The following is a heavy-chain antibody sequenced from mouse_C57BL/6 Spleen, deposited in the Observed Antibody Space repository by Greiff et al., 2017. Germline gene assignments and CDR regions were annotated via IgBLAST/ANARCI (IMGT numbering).Heavy chain of an antibody. J-gene: IGHJ1*03. Sequence: VQLQQSGPELVKPGASVKISCKASGYAFSSSWMNWVKQRPGKGLEWIGRIYPGDGDTNYNGKFKGKATLTADKSSSTAYMQLSSLTSEDSAVYFCASRLLRYGYFDVWGTGTTVTVSS. V-gene: IGHV1-82*01. CDR1: GYAFSSSW. D-gene: IGHD1-1*01. CDR2: IYPGDGDT. CDR3: ASRLLRYGYFDV.